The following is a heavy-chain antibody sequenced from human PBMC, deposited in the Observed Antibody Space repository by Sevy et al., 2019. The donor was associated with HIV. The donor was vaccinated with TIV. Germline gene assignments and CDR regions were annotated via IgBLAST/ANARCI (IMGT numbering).Heavy chain of an antibody. J-gene: IGHJ4*02. D-gene: IGHD4-4*01. CDR1: GGTFSNYA. CDR2: IIPIFGTT. Sequence: ASVKVSCKASGGTFSNYALSWVRQAPGQGLEWMGGIIPIFGTTNCAQTFQGRVTITSDESRSTAYMELSSLKPADTAVYYCGRTPLLSIPGTTDVYFDIWGQGTLVTVSS. CDR3: GRTPLLSIPGTTDVYFDI. V-gene: IGHV1-69*13.